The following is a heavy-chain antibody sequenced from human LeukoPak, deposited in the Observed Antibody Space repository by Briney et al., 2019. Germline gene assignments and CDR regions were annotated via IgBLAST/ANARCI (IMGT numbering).Heavy chain of an antibody. CDR1: GFTFSSYG. CDR2: ISYDGSNK. D-gene: IGHD3-10*01. V-gene: IGHV3-30*03. CDR3: ASSSGSYMLGDY. J-gene: IGHJ4*02. Sequence: GRSLRLSCAASGFTFSSYGMHWVRQAPGKGLEWVAVISYDGSNKYYADSVKGRFTISRDNSKNTLYLQMNSLRAEDTAVYYCASSSGSYMLGDYWGQGTLVTVSS.